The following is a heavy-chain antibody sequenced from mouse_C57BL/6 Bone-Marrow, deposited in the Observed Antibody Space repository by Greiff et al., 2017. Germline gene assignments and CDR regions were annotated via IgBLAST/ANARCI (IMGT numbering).Heavy chain of an antibody. J-gene: IGHJ4*01. CDR1: GFTFSDYY. V-gene: IGHV5-12*01. CDR3: ARQGSNYVPYYAMDY. D-gene: IGHD2-5*01. Sequence: EVQLVESGGGLVQPGGSLKLSCAASGFTFSDYYMYWVRQTPEKRLEWVAYISNGGGSTYYPDTVKGRFTISRDNAKNTLYLQMSRLKSEDTAMYYCARQGSNYVPYYAMDYWGQGTSVTVSS. CDR2: ISNGGGST.